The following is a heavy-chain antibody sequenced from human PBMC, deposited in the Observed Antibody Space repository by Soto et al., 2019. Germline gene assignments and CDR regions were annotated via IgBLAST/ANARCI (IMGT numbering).Heavy chain of an antibody. V-gene: IGHV3-73*01. CDR1: GFTFSGSA. D-gene: IGHD2-2*01. CDR3: ASLYCTSTSCPG. CDR2: IRSKANSYAT. Sequence: GGSLRLSCAASGFTFSGSAMHWVRQASRKGLEWVGRIRSKANSYATAYAASVKGRFTISRDDSKNTAYLQMNSLRIEDTAVYYCASLYCTSTSCPGWGQGTLVTVSS. J-gene: IGHJ4*02.